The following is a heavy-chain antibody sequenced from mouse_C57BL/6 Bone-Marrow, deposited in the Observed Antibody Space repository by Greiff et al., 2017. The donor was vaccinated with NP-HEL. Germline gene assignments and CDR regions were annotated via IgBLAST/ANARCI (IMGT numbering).Heavy chain of an antibody. V-gene: IGHV1-54*01. D-gene: IGHD2-2*01. CDR2: INPGRGGT. CDR1: GYAFTNYL. J-gene: IGHJ2*01. CDR3: ARAMVTLDY. Sequence: QVQLQQSGAELVRPGTSVKVSCKASGYAFTNYLIAWVKPRPGQGLEWIGVINPGRGGTNYNEKFKGKATLTADKSSSTAYMQLSSLTSEDSAVYFCARAMVTLDYWGQGTTLTVSS.